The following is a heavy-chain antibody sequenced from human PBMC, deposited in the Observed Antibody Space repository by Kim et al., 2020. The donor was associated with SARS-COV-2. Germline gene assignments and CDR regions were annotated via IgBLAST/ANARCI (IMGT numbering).Heavy chain of an antibody. D-gene: IGHD3-22*01. J-gene: IGHJ4*02. CDR3: ARGPIPSGHSDY. V-gene: IGHV4-34*01. Sequence: SPSRRSRVTIAVDTSKNQFSLKVNFVTAAETAVYYCARGPIPSGHSDYWGQGILVTVSS.